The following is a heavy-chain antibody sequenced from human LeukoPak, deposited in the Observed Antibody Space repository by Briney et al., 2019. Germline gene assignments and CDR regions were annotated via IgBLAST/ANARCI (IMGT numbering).Heavy chain of an antibody. CDR3: ARGYSSGWYFDY. D-gene: IGHD6-19*01. CDR2: IYTSGST. CDR1: GGSISSGSYY. J-gene: IGHJ4*02. V-gene: IGHV4-61*02. Sequence: SQTLSLTCTVSGGSISSGSYYWSWIRQPAGKGLEWIGRIYTSGSTNYNPSLKSRVTISVDTSKNQFSLKLSSVTAADTAVYYCARGYSSGWYFDYWGQGTLVTVSS.